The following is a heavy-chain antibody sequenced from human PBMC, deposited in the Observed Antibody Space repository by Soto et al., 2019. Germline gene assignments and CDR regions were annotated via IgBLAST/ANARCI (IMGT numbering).Heavy chain of an antibody. CDR3: ASPQQWLGQRGDFDY. V-gene: IGHV1-69*01. Sequence: QVQLVQSGDEVKKPGSSVKVSCKASGGSFSSYAFSWVRQAPGQGLEWMGGIIPSFGTPNYAQRFQGRVTISADESTTTVYMDLRRLRFEDTAVYYCASPQQWLGQRGDFDYWGQGTLVTVSS. CDR2: IIPSFGTP. J-gene: IGHJ4*02. CDR1: GGSFSSYA. D-gene: IGHD6-19*01.